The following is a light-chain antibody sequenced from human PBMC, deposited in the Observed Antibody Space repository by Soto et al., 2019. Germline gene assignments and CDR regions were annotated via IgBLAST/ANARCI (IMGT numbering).Light chain of an antibody. CDR3: QQLNSYLPAIFT. CDR1: QDISSY. J-gene: IGKJ3*01. V-gene: IGKV1-9*01. Sequence: DIPLTQSPSFLSASVGDRVTITCRASQDISSYLAWYQQKPGKAPKLLIYAASTLQNGVPSRFSGSGSGSEFTLTISSLQPEDFATYYCQQLNSYLPAIFTFGPGTKVDIK. CDR2: AAS.